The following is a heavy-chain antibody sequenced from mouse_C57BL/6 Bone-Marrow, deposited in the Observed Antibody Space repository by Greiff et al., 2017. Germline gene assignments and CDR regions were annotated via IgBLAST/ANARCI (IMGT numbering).Heavy chain of an antibody. CDR3: ARDHYGPAWFAY. CDR1: GYSITSGYY. Sequence: EVHLVESGPGLVKPSQSLSLTCSVTGYSITSGYYWNWIRQFPGNKLEWMGYISYDGSNNYNPSLKNRISITRDTSKNQFFLKLNSVTTEDTATYYCARDHYGPAWFAYWGQGTLVTVSA. J-gene: IGHJ3*01. CDR2: ISYDGSN. V-gene: IGHV3-6*01. D-gene: IGHD1-1*01.